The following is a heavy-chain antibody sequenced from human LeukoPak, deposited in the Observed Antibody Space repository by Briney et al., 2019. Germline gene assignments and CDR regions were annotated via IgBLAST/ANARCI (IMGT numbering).Heavy chain of an antibody. CDR2: ISGSGGST. CDR3: ARDNLGADV. CDR1: GFTFSSYG. J-gene: IGHJ6*04. V-gene: IGHV3-23*01. D-gene: IGHD1-14*01. Sequence: GGTLRLSCGASGFTFSSYGMSWVRQAPGKGLEWVSGISGSGGSTYYADSVKGRFTISRDNAKNSLYLQMNSLRAEDTAVYYCARDNLGADVWGKGTTVTISS.